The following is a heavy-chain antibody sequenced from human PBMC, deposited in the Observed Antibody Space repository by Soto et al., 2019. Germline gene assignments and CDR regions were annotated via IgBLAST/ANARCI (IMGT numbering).Heavy chain of an antibody. Sequence: QLQLQESGPGLVKPSETLSLTCTVSGASISSSPYCWAWIRQPPGKGLEWIGSIYYSGNTYYNPSLKSRVTXXAXTXXNQFSLNLRSVTTTDTAVYYCARQREDGYNARLGYWGQGVLVTVSS. CDR2: IYYSGNT. CDR1: GASISSSPYC. V-gene: IGHV4-39*01. CDR3: ARQREDGYNARLGY. J-gene: IGHJ4*02. D-gene: IGHD5-12*01.